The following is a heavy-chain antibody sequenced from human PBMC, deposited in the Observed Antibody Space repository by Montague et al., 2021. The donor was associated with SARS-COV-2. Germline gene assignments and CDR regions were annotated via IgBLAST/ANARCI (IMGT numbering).Heavy chain of an antibody. CDR3: ARGRVNGWYSLDN. D-gene: IGHD6-19*01. Sequence: TLSLTCTVSGGSISSGNYYWSWIRRPAGKGLEWIGRMYTSGSTKYNPSLERRVTISLDTSNNQFSLNLNSVTAADTAVYYCARGRVNGWYSLDNWGQGTLVTVSS. CDR1: GGSISSGNYY. V-gene: IGHV4-61*02. CDR2: MYTSGST. J-gene: IGHJ4*02.